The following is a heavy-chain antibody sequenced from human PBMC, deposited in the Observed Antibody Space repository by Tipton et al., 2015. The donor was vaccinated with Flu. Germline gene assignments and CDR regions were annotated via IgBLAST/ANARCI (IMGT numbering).Heavy chain of an antibody. CDR1: GDSIGSRYC. J-gene: IGHJ4*02. V-gene: IGHV4-38-2*01. D-gene: IGHD3-10*02. Sequence: TLSLTCSVSGDSIGSRYCWGWIRQPPGKGLEWIGHICQTGSTYYNPSLKSRVTISVARSKNQFSLKLSSVTAADTAVYYCARHTGDSVRGVIDYWGQGTLVTVSS. CDR3: ARHTGDSVRGVIDY. CDR2: ICQTGST.